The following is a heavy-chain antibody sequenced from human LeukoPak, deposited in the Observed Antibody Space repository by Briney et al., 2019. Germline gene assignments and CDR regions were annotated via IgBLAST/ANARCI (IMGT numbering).Heavy chain of an antibody. CDR1: GGSVTSGHYY. CDR3: TRDIGDFVSDF. CDR2: IHYGGTT. D-gene: IGHD2-21*02. V-gene: IGHV4-39*02. J-gene: IGHJ4*02. Sequence: SETLSLTCTVSGGSVTSGHYYWAWIRQPPGKGLEWIGSIHYGGTTHYNPSLQSRVTISADTSKNQFALDLRSVTAADTAVYYCTRDIGDFVSDFWGQGTLVTVSS.